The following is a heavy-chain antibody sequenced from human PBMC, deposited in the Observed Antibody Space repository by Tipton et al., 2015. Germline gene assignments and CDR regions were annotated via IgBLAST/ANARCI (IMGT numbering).Heavy chain of an antibody. CDR1: GYTFTTYG. J-gene: IGHJ5*02. CDR2: ISAFNGNT. D-gene: IGHD3-10*01. Sequence: QLVQSGAEVKKPGASVKVSCEASGYTFTTYGISWVRQAPGQGLEWMGWISAFNGNTNYAQKVQGRVTMTTDTSTNTAYMELRSLRSDDTAVYYCAVGDFYGSGSYYPWGQGTLVTVSS. V-gene: IGHV1-18*01. CDR3: AVGDFYGSGSYYP.